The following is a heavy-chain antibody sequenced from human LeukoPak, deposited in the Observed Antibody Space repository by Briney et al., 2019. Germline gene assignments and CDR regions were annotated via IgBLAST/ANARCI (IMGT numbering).Heavy chain of an antibody. CDR1: GFTFSSYS. D-gene: IGHD4-17*01. J-gene: IGHJ4*02. CDR2: ISSSSSYI. V-gene: IGHV3-21*01. Sequence: GGSLRPSCAASGFTFSSYSMNWVRQAPGKGLEWVSSISSSSSYIYYADSVKGRFTISRDNAKNSLYLQMNSLRAEDTAVYYCARDRIGYGDSVDYWGQGTLVTVSS. CDR3: ARDRIGYGDSVDY.